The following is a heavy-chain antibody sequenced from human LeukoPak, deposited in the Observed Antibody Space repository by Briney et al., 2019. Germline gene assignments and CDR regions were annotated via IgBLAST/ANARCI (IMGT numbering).Heavy chain of an antibody. D-gene: IGHD3-9*01. CDR1: GFIFRNYG. J-gene: IGHJ4*02. Sequence: KAGGSLRLSCAASGFIFRNYGMHWVRQAPGKGLEWVAVISYDGSREYYADSVKGRFTISRDNSKNTLYLQINSLRAEDTAVYYCARAGIRYFDCPDYWGQGTLVTVSS. CDR3: ARAGIRYFDCPDY. CDR2: ISYDGSRE. V-gene: IGHV3-30*03.